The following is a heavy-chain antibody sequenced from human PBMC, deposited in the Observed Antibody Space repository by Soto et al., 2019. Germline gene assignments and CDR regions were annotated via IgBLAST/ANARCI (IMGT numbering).Heavy chain of an antibody. D-gene: IGHD3-10*01. CDR2: IYYLGST. CDR3: ARDGYDGSGSPYPAY. Sequence: PSETRSLSCRVSGGSMSEYFWSWIRRSPGKGLEWIGYIYYLGSTDYNPSLKSRVTISVDTSKRPFSLRLTSVTAADTAVYYCARDGYDGSGSPYPAYWGPEPRS. J-gene: IGHJ4*01. CDR1: GGSMSEYF. V-gene: IGHV4-59*01.